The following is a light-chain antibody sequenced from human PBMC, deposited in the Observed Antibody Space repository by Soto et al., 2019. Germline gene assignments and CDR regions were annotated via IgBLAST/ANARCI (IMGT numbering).Light chain of an antibody. CDR3: QQYDNSIT. CDR1: QSVSSNN. Sequence: EIVLTQSPGTLSLSPGETATLSCRASQSVSSNNLAWYHQKPGQPPRLLIYGASSRATGISDRFSGSWSVTDFTLIISRLAPEDFAVYYCQQYDNSITFGQGTRLEIE. J-gene: IGKJ5*01. V-gene: IGKV3-20*01. CDR2: GAS.